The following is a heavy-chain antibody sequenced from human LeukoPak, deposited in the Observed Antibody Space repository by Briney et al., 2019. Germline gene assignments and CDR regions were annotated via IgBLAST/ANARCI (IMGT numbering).Heavy chain of an antibody. J-gene: IGHJ6*03. V-gene: IGHV1-24*01. D-gene: IGHD3-3*01. CDR2: FDPEDGET. CDR1: GYTLTELS. CDR3: ARAYYDFRSAFYYMDV. Sequence: ASVKVSCKVSGYTLTELSMHWVRQAPGKGLEWMGGFDPEDGETIYAQKFQGRVTITRNTSISTAYMELSSLRSEDTAVYYCARAYYDFRSAFYYMDVWGKGTTVTVSS.